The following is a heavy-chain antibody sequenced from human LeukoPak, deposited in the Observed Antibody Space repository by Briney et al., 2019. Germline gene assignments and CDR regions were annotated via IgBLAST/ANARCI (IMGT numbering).Heavy chain of an antibody. V-gene: IGHV4-31*03. D-gene: IGHD4/OR15-4a*01. Sequence: NSSETLSLTCTVSGGSISSGGYYWSWIRQHPGKGLEWIGYIYYSGSTYYNPSLKSRVTISVDTSKNQFSLKLSSVTAGDTAVYYCARDGAIGASLDPWGQGTLVTVSS. CDR3: ARDGAIGASLDP. J-gene: IGHJ5*02. CDR2: IYYSGST. CDR1: GGSISSGGYY.